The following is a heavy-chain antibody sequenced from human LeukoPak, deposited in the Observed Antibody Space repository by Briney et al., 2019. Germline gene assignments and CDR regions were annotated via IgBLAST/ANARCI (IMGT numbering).Heavy chain of an antibody. CDR2: LNPSGGNT. Sequence: GASVKVSCKASGYTFTSYDINWVRQATGLGLEWMGWLNPSGGNTGYAQKFLGRVTTTRDTSIRTAYMELSNLRSEDTAVYYCARGCSGGSCNGMDVWGQGTTVTVSS. V-gene: IGHV1-8*01. CDR1: GYTFTSYD. J-gene: IGHJ6*02. CDR3: ARGCSGGSCNGMDV. D-gene: IGHD2-15*01.